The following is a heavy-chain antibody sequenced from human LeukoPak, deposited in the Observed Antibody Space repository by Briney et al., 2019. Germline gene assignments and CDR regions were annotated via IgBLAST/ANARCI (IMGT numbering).Heavy chain of an antibody. CDR3: ARVEDEYSSSSGAFDI. Sequence: TLSLTCTVSGGSISRCGYYWSWIRQHPGKGLEWIGYIYYSGSTYYNPSIKSRVTISVDTSKNQFSLKLSSVTAADTAVYYCARVEDEYSSSSGAFDIWGQGTMVTVSS. CDR2: IYYSGST. V-gene: IGHV4-31*03. CDR1: GGSISRCGYY. J-gene: IGHJ3*02. D-gene: IGHD6-6*01.